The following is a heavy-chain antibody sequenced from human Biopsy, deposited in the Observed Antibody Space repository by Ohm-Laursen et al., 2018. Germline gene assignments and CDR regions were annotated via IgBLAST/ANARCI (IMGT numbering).Heavy chain of an antibody. CDR3: ARGVSGTPYHNYGLDV. D-gene: IGHD3-10*01. V-gene: IGHV1-69*13. CDR2: ILPIFHTT. CDR1: GGTFSSFA. J-gene: IGHJ6*02. Sequence: SVKVSCKASGGTFSSFAISWVRQAPGQGLEWMGGILPIFHTTSYAQKFQGRITITADEFPRTAYMELSSLRSEDTAVYYCARGVSGTPYHNYGLDVWGQGTTVTVSS.